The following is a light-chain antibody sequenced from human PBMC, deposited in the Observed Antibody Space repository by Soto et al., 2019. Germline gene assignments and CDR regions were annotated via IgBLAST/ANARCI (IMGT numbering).Light chain of an antibody. J-gene: IGKJ5*01. Sequence: EIVLTQSPGTLSLSPGQRATLSCKASQSVFDYIAWYQQKPGQAPRLLIYGASSRATGIPDRFSGSGSGTDFTLTISRLEPEDFAVYYCQQYGSLFGRGTRLEIK. CDR3: QQYGSL. CDR1: QSVFDY. V-gene: IGKV3-20*01. CDR2: GAS.